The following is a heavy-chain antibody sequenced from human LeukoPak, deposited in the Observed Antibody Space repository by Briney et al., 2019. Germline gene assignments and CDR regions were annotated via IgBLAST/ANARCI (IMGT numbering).Heavy chain of an antibody. V-gene: IGHV4-39*02. J-gene: IGHJ4*02. CDR2: IYYSGNT. Sequence: SETLSLTCHVSGGSIKRSSYFWGWVRQPPGEGLEWIRSIYYSGNTYYNPSLKSRVTISVDTSKNQFSLKLRSVTAADTAAYYCARESLVEWELLFSLRGRNYFDYWGQGTLVTVSS. CDR1: GGSIKRSSYF. CDR3: ARESLVEWELLFSLRGRNYFDY. D-gene: IGHD1-26*01.